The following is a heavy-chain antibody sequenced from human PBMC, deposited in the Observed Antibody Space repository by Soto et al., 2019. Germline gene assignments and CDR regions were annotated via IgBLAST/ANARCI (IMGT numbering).Heavy chain of an antibody. V-gene: IGHV4-34*01. D-gene: IGHD3-9*01. Sequence: SETLSLTCAVYGGSFSGYYWSWIRQPPGKGLEWIGEINHSGSTNYNPSLKSRVTISVDTSKNQFSLKLSSVTAADTAVYYCASRRQRLGDCDWSQAKPIVYGGQGTLDTVSS. CDR2: INHSGST. J-gene: IGHJ4*02. CDR1: GGSFSGYY. CDR3: ASRRQRLGDCDWSQAKPIVY.